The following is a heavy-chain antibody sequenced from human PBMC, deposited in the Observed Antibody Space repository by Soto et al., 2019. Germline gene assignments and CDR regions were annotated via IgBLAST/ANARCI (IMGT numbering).Heavy chain of an antibody. D-gene: IGHD3-3*01. CDR2: INAGNGNT. CDR1: GYTFTSYA. Sequence: QVQLVQSGAEVKKPGASVKVSCKASGYTFTSYAMHWVRQAPGQRLEWMGWINAGNGNTKYSQKFQGRVTITRDTSATTAYMELSSLRSEDTAVYYCARGPIPIFGVVKYYGMDVWGQGTTVTVSS. J-gene: IGHJ6*02. V-gene: IGHV1-3*01. CDR3: ARGPIPIFGVVKYYGMDV.